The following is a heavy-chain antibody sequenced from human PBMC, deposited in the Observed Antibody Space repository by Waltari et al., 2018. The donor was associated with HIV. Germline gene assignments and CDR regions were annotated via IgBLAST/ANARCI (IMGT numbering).Heavy chain of an antibody. V-gene: IGHV1-8*01. CDR1: GYTFTSYD. D-gene: IGHD3-16*02. CDR2: MNPNSGNT. CDR3: ARTAYDYIWGSYRPFDY. J-gene: IGHJ4*02. Sequence: QVQLVQSGAEVKKPGASVKVSCKASGYTFTSYDINWVRQATGQGLEWMGWMNPNSGNTGYAQKFQGRVTMTRNTSISTAYMELSSLRSEDTAVYYCARTAYDYIWGSYRPFDYWGQGTLVTVSS.